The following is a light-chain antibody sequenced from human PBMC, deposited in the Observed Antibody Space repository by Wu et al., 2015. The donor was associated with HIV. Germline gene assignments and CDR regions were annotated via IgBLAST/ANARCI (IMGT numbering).Light chain of an antibody. V-gene: IGKV3-11*01. Sequence: EIVLTQSPGTLSLSPGERATLSCRASQSVSNYLAWYQQKPGQAPRLLIYASSNRATGIPARFSGSGSGTDFTLTISSLEPEDFAVYYCQQRTNWPPRITFGQGTRLEIK. CDR1: QSVSNY. J-gene: IGKJ5*01. CDR2: ASS. CDR3: QQRTNWPPRIT.